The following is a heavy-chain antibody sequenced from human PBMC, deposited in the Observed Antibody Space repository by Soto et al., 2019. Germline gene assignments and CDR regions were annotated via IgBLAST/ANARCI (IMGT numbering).Heavy chain of an antibody. Sequence: GGSLRLSCAASGFTFSSYWMSWVRQAPGKGLEWVANIKQDGSEKYYVDSVKGRFTISRDNAKNSLYLQMNSLRAEDTAVYYCARTIRGSSSHHPWYYMDVWGKGTTVTVSS. CDR2: IKQDGSEK. CDR3: ARTIRGSSSHHPWYYMDV. V-gene: IGHV3-7*03. CDR1: GFTFSSYW. D-gene: IGHD6-13*01. J-gene: IGHJ6*03.